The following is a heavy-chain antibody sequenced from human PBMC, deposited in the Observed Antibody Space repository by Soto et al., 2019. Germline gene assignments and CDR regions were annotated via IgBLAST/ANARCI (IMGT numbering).Heavy chain of an antibody. CDR3: ARGGGWYWIDY. J-gene: IGHJ4*02. CDR2: IYYSGST. V-gene: IGHV4-59*01. CDR1: GGSISSYY. Sequence: PSETLSLTCTVSGGSISSYYWSWIRQPPGKGLEWIGYIYYSGSTNYNPSLKSRVTISVDTSKNQFSLKLSSVTAADTAVYYCARGGGWYWIDYWGQGTLVTVSS. D-gene: IGHD6-19*01.